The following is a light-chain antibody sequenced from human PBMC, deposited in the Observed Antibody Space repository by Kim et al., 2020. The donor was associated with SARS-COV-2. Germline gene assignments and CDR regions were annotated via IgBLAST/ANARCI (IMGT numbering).Light chain of an antibody. J-gene: IGLJ1*01. Sequence: SYELTQPPSVSVAPGKTARITCGGNNIGSKSVHWYQQKPGQAPVLVIYYDSDRPSGIPERFSGSNSGNTATLTISRVDAGDEADYYCQVWDSSSDRPYVF. CDR3: QVWDSSSDRPYV. CDR1: NIGSKS. V-gene: IGLV3-21*04. CDR2: YDS.